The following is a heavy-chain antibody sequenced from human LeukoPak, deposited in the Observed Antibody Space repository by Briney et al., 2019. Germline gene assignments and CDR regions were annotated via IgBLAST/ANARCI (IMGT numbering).Heavy chain of an antibody. CDR3: AKTMVRGVGHFDY. CDR1: GFTFSSYA. J-gene: IGHJ4*02. D-gene: IGHD3-10*01. CDR2: ISGSGGST. Sequence: PGGSLRLSCAASGFTFSSYAMSWVRQAPGKGLEWVSAISGSGGSTYHADSVKGRFTISRDNSKNTLYLQMNSLRAEDTAVYYCAKTMVRGVGHFDYWGQGTLVTVSS. V-gene: IGHV3-23*01.